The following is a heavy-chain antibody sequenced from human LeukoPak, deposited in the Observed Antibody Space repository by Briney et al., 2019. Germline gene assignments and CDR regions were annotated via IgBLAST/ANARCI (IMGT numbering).Heavy chain of an antibody. J-gene: IGHJ4*02. CDR2: IWYDGSNK. Sequence: GRSLRLACAASGFTFSSYGMHWVRQAPGKGLEWVAVIWYDGSNKYYADSVKGRFTISRDNSKNTLYLQMNSLRAEDTAVYYCARDPGGGSVRAYFDYWGQGTLVTVSS. CDR1: GFTFSSYG. D-gene: IGHD2-15*01. V-gene: IGHV3-33*01. CDR3: ARDPGGGSVRAYFDY.